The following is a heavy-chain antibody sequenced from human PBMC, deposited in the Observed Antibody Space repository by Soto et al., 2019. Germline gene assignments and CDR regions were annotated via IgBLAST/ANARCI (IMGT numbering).Heavy chain of an antibody. CDR1: GYTFTSYG. V-gene: IGHV1-18*01. CDR2: ISAYNGNT. Sequence: ASVKVSCKASGYTFTSYGISWVRQAPGQGLEWMGWISAYNGNTNYAQKLRGRVTMTTDTSTSTAYMELRSLRSDDTAVYYCARDSFPRSVQLERLWAFDIWGQGTMVTVSS. D-gene: IGHD1-1*01. CDR3: ARDSFPRSVQLERLWAFDI. J-gene: IGHJ3*02.